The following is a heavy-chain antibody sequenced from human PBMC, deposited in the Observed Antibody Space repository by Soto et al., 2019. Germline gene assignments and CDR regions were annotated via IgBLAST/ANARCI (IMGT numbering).Heavy chain of an antibody. CDR1: GVSITSGAYY. Sequence: SETLSLTCTLSGVSITSGAYYWTWVRQHPGKGLEWIGYIYYNGNTYFSPSLKSRLTISIDTSKNQFSLKLSSVTAEDTALYFCATWHLREHAYDIWGQGTMVTVSS. D-gene: IGHD5-12*01. V-gene: IGHV4-31*03. CDR3: ATWHLREHAYDI. CDR2: IYYNGNT. J-gene: IGHJ3*02.